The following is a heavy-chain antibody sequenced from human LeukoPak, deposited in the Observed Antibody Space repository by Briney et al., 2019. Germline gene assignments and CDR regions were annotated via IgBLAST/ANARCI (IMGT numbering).Heavy chain of an antibody. CDR3: AKDPKYQPLRAFDI. Sequence: GGSLRLSCAASGFTFSSYSMNWVRQAPGKGLEWVSYISSSSSTIYYADSVKGRFTISRDNSKNTLYLQMNSLRAEDTAVYYCAKDPKYQPLRAFDIWGQGTMVTVSS. CDR2: ISSSSSTI. J-gene: IGHJ3*02. D-gene: IGHD2-2*01. CDR1: GFTFSSYS. V-gene: IGHV3-48*01.